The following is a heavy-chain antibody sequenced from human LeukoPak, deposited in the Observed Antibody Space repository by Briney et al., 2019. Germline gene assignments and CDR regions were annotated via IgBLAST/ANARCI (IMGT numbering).Heavy chain of an antibody. CDR3: AKERGYGDYYFDY. V-gene: IGHV3-30*18. CDR2: ISYDGSNK. D-gene: IGHD4-17*01. CDR1: GFTFSSYG. Sequence: GGSLRLSCAASGFTFSSYGMHWVRQAPGKGLEWVAVISYDGSNKHYADSVKGRFTISRDNSKNTLYLQMNSLRAEDTAVYYCAKERGYGDYYFDYWGQGTLVTVSS. J-gene: IGHJ4*02.